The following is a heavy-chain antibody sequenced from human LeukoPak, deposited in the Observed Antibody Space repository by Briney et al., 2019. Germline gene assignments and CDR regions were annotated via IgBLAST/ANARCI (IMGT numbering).Heavy chain of an antibody. CDR2: ISSSGSTI. CDR1: GFTFSSYE. J-gene: IGHJ4*02. CDR3: ASRIYGDYGNY. Sequence: GGSLRLSCAASGFTFSSYEMNWVRQAPGKGLEWVSYISSSGSTIYCADSVKGRFTISRDNAKNSLYLQMNSLRAEDTAVYYCASRIYGDYGNYWGQGTLVTVSS. D-gene: IGHD4-17*01. V-gene: IGHV3-48*03.